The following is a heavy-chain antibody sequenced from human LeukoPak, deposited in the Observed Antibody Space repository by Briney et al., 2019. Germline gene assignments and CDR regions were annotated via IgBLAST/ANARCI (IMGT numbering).Heavy chain of an antibody. J-gene: IGHJ6*02. Sequence: ASVKVSCKASGYTFTGYYMHWVRQAPGQGLEWTGWINPNSGGTNYAQKFQGRVTMTRDTSISTAYMELSRLRSDDTAVYYCARDPGYGSGSYYYYGMDVWGQGTTVTVSS. CDR3: ARDPGYGSGSYYYYGMDV. D-gene: IGHD3-10*01. V-gene: IGHV1-2*02. CDR2: INPNSGGT. CDR1: GYTFTGYY.